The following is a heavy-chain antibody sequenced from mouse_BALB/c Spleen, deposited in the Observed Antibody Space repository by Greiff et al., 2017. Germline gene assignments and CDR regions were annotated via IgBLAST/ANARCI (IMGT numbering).Heavy chain of an antibody. CDR2: IYPGDGDT. V-gene: IGHV1-87*01. Sequence: VQLQQSGAELARPGASVKLSCKASGYTFTSYWMQWVKQRPGQGLEWIGAIYPGDGDTRYTQKFKGKATLTADKSSSTAYMQLSSLASEDSAVYYCARCAARAHYLDYWGQGTTLTVSS. D-gene: IGHD3-1*01. J-gene: IGHJ2*01. CDR1: GYTFTSYW. CDR3: ARCAARAHYLDY.